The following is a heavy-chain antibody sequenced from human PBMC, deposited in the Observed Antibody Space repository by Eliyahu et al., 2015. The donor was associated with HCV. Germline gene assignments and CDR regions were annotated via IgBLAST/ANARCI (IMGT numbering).Heavy chain of an antibody. D-gene: IGHD1-26*01. V-gene: IGHV3-20*03. Sequence: SWIWRGPGEGWXWVSGINWNGGSTGYADSVKGRFTISRDNAKNSLYLQMNSLRAEDTALYYCARDLAIVGATGDAFDIWGQGTMVTVSS. CDR2: INWNGGST. J-gene: IGHJ3*02. CDR3: ARDLAIVGATGDAFDI.